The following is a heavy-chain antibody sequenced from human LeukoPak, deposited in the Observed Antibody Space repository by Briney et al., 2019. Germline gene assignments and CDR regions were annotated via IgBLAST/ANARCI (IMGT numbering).Heavy chain of an antibody. CDR1: GFTFSSYE. Sequence: QAGGSLRLSCAASGFTFSSYEMNWVRQAPGKGLEGISYISSSGSTKYYADSVKGRFTISRDNAKNSLYLQMNSLRAEDTAVYYCAREWVAVAGRYFDYWGQGTLVTVSS. CDR3: AREWVAVAGRYFDY. V-gene: IGHV3-48*03. J-gene: IGHJ4*02. D-gene: IGHD6-19*01. CDR2: ISSSGSTK.